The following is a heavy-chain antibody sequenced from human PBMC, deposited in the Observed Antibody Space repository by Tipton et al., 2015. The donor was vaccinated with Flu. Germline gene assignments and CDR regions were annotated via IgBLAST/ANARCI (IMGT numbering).Heavy chain of an antibody. CDR1: GGSISSYY. D-gene: IGHD6-13*01. V-gene: IGHV4-4*07. J-gene: IGHJ6*02. CDR3: ARDHAEYSSSWYYYYGMDV. CDR2: IYTSGST. Sequence: LSLTCTVSGGSISSYYWSWIRQPAGKGLEWIGRIYTSGSTNYNPSLKSRVTMSVDTSKNQFSLKLSSVAAADTAVYYCARDHAEYSSSWYYYYGMDVWGQGTTVTVSS.